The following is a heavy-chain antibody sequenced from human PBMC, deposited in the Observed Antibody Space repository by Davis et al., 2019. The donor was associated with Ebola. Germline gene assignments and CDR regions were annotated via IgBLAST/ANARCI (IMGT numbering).Heavy chain of an antibody. J-gene: IGHJ5*02. V-gene: IGHV4-34*11. CDR2: IYYSGST. CDR1: GGSFSGYY. D-gene: IGHD3-3*01. Sequence: MPSETLSLTCAVYGGSFSGYYWSWIRQPPGKGLEWIGYIYYSGSTNYNPSLKSRVTISVDTSKNQFSLKLSSVTAADTAVYYCARTDYDFWSGYYTDNWFDPWGQGTLVTVSS. CDR3: ARTDYDFWSGYYTDNWFDP.